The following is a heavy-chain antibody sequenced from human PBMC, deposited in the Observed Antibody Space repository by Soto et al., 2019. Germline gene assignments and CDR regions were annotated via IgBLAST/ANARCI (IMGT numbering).Heavy chain of an antibody. V-gene: IGHV1-69*02. D-gene: IGHD2-2*02. Sequence: QVQLVQSGAEVKKPGSSVKVSCNASGVTFSSYTISWVRQAPEQGLEWMGRIIPILGIANYAQKFQGRVTITADKSTSTAYIELSSLRSEDTAVYYCAMEYCSSTSCYRDYWGQGTLVTVSS. CDR1: GVTFSSYT. CDR2: IIPILGIA. CDR3: AMEYCSSTSCYRDY. J-gene: IGHJ4*02.